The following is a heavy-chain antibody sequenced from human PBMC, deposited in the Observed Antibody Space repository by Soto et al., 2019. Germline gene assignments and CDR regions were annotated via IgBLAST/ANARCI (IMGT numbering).Heavy chain of an antibody. Sequence: ASVKVSCKASGGTFSSYAISWVRQAPGQGLEWMGGIIPIFGTANYAQKFQGRVTITADESTSTAYMELSSLRSEDTAVYYCARESTVTYGMDVWGQGTTVTVSS. CDR3: ARESTVTYGMDV. D-gene: IGHD4-17*01. CDR1: GGTFSSYA. CDR2: IIPIFGTA. J-gene: IGHJ6*02. V-gene: IGHV1-69*13.